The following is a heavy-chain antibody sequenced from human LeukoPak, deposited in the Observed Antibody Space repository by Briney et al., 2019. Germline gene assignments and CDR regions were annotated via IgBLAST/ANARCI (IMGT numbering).Heavy chain of an antibody. Sequence: GGSLRLTCAASGFTFSSYAMNWVRQPPPPGLGLNSIIVSIRTNTYYADSMKGRFTIPSINSKNTLYLQMNSLRVDDTAVYYCAKDIKVSCSGATWYPFDYWGQGTRVTVSS. D-gene: IGHD2-15*01. V-gene: IGHV3-23*01. CDR1: GFTFSSYA. J-gene: IGHJ4*02. CDR2: IVSIRTNT. CDR3: AKDIKVSCSGATWYPFDY.